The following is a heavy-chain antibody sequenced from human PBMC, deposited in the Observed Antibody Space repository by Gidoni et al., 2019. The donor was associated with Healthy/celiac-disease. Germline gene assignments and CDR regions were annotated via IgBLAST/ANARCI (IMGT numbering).Heavy chain of an antibody. V-gene: IGHV3-21*01. CDR3: AREAEQWLVDY. CDR1: GFTFSSYG. Sequence: EVQLVESGGGRFKPAGSLSLPSAASGFTFSSYGMNWVRQAPGKGLEWVSCISSSSSYIYYADSVKGRFTISRDNAKNSLYLQMNSLRAEDTAVYYCAREAEQWLVDYWGQGTLVTVSS. D-gene: IGHD6-19*01. CDR2: ISSSSSYI. J-gene: IGHJ4*02.